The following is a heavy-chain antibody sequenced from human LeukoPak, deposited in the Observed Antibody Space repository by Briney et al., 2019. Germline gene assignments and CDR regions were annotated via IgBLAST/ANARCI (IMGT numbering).Heavy chain of an antibody. J-gene: IGHJ6*03. CDR1: GASISSSRYY. V-gene: IGHV4-39*01. D-gene: IGHD5-24*01. Sequence: SETLSLTCSVSGASISSSRYYWGWLRQPPGKGLEWIGNIYYSGSTYYNPSLKSRVTISVDTSKNQFSLKLSSVTAADTAVYHCARLDGDGFDPRIYYYYYYMDVWGKGTTVTVSS. CDR3: ARLDGDGFDPRIYYYYYYMDV. CDR2: IYYSGST.